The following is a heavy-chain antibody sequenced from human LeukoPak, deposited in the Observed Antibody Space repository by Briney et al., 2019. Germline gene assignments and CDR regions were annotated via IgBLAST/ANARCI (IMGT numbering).Heavy chain of an antibody. J-gene: IGHJ4*02. CDR2: INPKSGGT. CDR1: GYTFIGYY. V-gene: IGHV1-2*02. CDR3: ARDRGVDIVATAEFDY. D-gene: IGHD5-12*01. Sequence: ASVKVSCKASGYTFIGYYMHWVRQAPGQGLEWMGWINPKSGGTNYAQKFQGRVTMTRDTSISTAYMELSRLRSEDAAVYYCARDRGVDIVATAEFDYWGQGTLVTVSS.